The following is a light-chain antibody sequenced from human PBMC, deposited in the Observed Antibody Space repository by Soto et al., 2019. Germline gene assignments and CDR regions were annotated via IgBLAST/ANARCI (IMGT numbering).Light chain of an antibody. J-gene: IGKJ1*01. Sequence: EIVLTQSPGTLSLSPGERATLSCRASQSVSSSYFAWYQQKPGQPPRLLIYGASSRATGIPDRFSGSGSGTDFTLTISRLEPEDCAVYYCQQYGTSPWTFGQGTKVEIK. CDR3: QQYGTSPWT. V-gene: IGKV3-20*01. CDR1: QSVSSSY. CDR2: GAS.